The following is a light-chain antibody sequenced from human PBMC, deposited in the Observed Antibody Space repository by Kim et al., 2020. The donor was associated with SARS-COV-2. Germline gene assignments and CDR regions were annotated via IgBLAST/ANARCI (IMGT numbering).Light chain of an antibody. CDR1: KLGDKH. CDR3: QAWDTSTTYV. V-gene: IGLV3-1*01. CDR2: QDN. Sequence: SYELTQPPSVSVSPGQTASITCSGDKLGDKHACWYQQKPGQSPVLVIYQDNKRPSGIPERFSGSNSGNTATLTISGTQAMAEADYYCQAWDTSTTYVFGT. J-gene: IGLJ1*01.